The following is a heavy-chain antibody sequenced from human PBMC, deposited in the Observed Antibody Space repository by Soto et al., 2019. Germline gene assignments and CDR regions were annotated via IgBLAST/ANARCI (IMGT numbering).Heavy chain of an antibody. V-gene: IGHV1-3*01. Sequence: VASVKVSCKTSGNTFPSYIMHWVRRAPGQRLEWMGWIFGGNGNTQYSQKFQGRFTITRDTPASTVYMELSSLTSEDTAVYYCARGLGVAVNTPLGYWGQGTQVTV. CDR2: IFGGNGNT. D-gene: IGHD6-19*01. CDR1: GNTFPSYI. J-gene: IGHJ4*02. CDR3: ARGLGVAVNTPLGY.